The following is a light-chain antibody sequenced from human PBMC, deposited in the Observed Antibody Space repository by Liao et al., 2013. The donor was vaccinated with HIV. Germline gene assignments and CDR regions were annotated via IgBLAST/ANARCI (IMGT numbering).Light chain of an antibody. CDR1: KLGDED. CDR3: QSWDSSTAV. J-gene: IGLJ3*02. CDR2: QDS. V-gene: IGLV3-1*01. Sequence: SYELTQPPSVSVSPGQTASITCSGDKLGDEDVCWYQQKPGQSPVLVIYQDSRRPSGIPERFSGSNSGNTATLTISGTQPMDEADYYCQSWDSSTAVFGGGTKLTVL.